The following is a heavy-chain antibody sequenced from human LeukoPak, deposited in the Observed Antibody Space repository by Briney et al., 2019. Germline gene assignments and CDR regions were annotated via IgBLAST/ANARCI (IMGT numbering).Heavy chain of an antibody. CDR3: ARPVHGVIDY. D-gene: IGHD2-21*01. Sequence: PSETLSLTCTVSGGSVSSGSYYWSWIRQPPGKGLEWIGEINHSGSTNYNPSLKSRVTISVGTSKNQFSLKLSSVTAADTAVYYCARPVHGVIDYWGQGTLVTVSS. V-gene: IGHV4-39*07. CDR2: INHSGST. CDR1: GGSVSSGSYY. J-gene: IGHJ4*02.